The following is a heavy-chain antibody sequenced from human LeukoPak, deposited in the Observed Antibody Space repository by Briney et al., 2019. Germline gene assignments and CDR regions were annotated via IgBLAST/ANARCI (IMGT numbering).Heavy chain of an antibody. CDR2: ISSSSSYI. CDR3: AKDNRGSYGDYMDV. J-gene: IGHJ6*03. Sequence: GGSLRLSCAASGFTFSSYSMNWVRQAPGKGLEWASSISSSSSYIYYADSVKGRFTISRDNAKNSLYLQMNSLRAEDMALYYCAKDNRGSYGDYMDVWGKGTTVTVSS. D-gene: IGHD1-26*01. V-gene: IGHV3-21*04. CDR1: GFTFSSYS.